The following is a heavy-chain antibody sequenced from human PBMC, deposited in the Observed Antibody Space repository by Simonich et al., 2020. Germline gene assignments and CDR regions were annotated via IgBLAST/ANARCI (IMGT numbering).Heavy chain of an antibody. CDR2: IDSGGST. CDR1: GFTVSSNY. Sequence: EVQLVESGGGLIQPGGSLRLSCAASGFTVSSNYMSWVRQAPGKGQKGVSVIDSGGSTNSADSVKGRFTISRDNSKNPLYLQINSLRAEDTAVYYCARWTATGYYFDYWGQGTLVTVSS. D-gene: IGHD1-1*01. V-gene: IGHV3-53*01. CDR3: ARWTATGYYFDY. J-gene: IGHJ4*02.